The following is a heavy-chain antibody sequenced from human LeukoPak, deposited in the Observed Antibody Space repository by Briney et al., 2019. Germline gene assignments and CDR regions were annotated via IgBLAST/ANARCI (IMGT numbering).Heavy chain of an antibody. CDR3: ARERVGAQYYFDY. CDR1: GYTFTSYY. V-gene: IGHV1-46*01. Sequence: ASVKVSCKASGYTFTSYYMHWVRQAPGQGLEWMGIINPSGGGTSYAQRFQGRVTMTRDTSTSTVYMELSSLRSDDTAVYYCARERVGAQYYFDYWGQGTLVTVSS. J-gene: IGHJ4*02. D-gene: IGHD1-26*01. CDR2: INPSGGGT.